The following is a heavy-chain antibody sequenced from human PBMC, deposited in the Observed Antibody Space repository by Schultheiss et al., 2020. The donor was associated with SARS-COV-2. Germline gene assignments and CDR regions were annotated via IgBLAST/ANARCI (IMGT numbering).Heavy chain of an antibody. CDR1: GGSISSGGYY. CDR2: IYYSGST. Sequence: SETLSLTCTVSGGSISSGGYYWSWIRQPPGKGLEWIGYIYYSGSTYYNPSLKSRVTISVDTSKNQFSLKLSSVTAADTAVYYCARTLRRAEYYFDYWGQGTLVTVSS. CDR3: ARTLRRAEYYFDY. J-gene: IGHJ4*02. V-gene: IGHV4-31*03. D-gene: IGHD4-17*01.